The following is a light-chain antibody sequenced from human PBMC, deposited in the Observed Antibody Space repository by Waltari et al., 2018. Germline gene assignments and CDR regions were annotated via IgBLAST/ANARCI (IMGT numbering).Light chain of an antibody. CDR3: QVYGDLRDT. CDR2: GGS. V-gene: IGKV3-20*01. J-gene: IGKJ2*01. CDR1: QSVSSTY. Sequence: EIILTQSPGTLSLSPGERATLSCRASQSVSSTYVGWYQQKSGQAPRLVIDGGSSRATGIPDRFSGSASGTDFTLTISRLEPEDVAVYFCQVYGDLRDTFGQGTKLEIK.